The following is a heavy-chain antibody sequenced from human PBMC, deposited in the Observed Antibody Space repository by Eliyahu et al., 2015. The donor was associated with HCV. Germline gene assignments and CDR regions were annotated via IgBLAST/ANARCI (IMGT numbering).Heavy chain of an antibody. Sequence: GYYWSWIRQPPGKGLEWIGEINHSGSTNYNPSLKSRVTISVDTSKNQFSLKLSSVTAADTAVYYCARGRITIFGVVIMSSSYFDYWGQGTLVTVSS. D-gene: IGHD3-3*01. J-gene: IGHJ4*02. CDR1: GYY. V-gene: IGHV4-34*01. CDR3: ARGRITIFGVVIMSSSYFDY. CDR2: INHSGST.